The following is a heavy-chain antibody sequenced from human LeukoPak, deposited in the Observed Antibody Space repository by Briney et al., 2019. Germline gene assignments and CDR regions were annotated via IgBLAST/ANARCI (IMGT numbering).Heavy chain of an antibody. D-gene: IGHD3-9*01. CDR1: GYTFIGHY. J-gene: IGHJ4*02. V-gene: IGHV1-2*02. CDR3: ARMYYDILTGYLYYFEY. Sequence: ASVKVSCKAPGYTFIGHYMHWVRQAPGQGLEWMGWINPNSGGTNYAQKFQGRVTMTRDTSISTAYMELSRLRSDDTAVYYCARMYYDILTGYLYYFEYCGPGTLVTVSS. CDR2: INPNSGGT.